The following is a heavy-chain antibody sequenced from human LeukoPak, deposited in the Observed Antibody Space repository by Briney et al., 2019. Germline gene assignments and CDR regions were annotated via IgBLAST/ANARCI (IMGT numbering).Heavy chain of an antibody. CDR1: GYTFDDYA. J-gene: IGHJ4*02. CDR2: ISRDGGAS. Sequence: GGSLRLSCAASGYTFDDYAMHWVRHAPGKGLEWVSLISRDGGASYYADSVKGRFTISRDNSKNSLYLQMNSLRAEDTALYYCAKAIAASGTLSYFDYWGQGTLVTVSS. D-gene: IGHD6-13*01. V-gene: IGHV3-43D*03. CDR3: AKAIAASGTLSYFDY.